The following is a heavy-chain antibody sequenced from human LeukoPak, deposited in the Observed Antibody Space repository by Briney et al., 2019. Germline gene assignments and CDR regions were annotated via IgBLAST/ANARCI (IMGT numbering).Heavy chain of an antibody. V-gene: IGHV3-23*01. CDR1: GFTFSSYA. D-gene: IGHD6-13*01. J-gene: IGHJ4*02. CDR2: ISGSGGST. CDR3: ARLTYIAAAGKTGY. Sequence: GGSLRLSCAASGFTFSSYAMSWVRQAPGRGLEWVSAISGSGGSTYYADSVKGRFTISRDNFKNTLYLQMNSLRAEDTAVYYCARLTYIAAAGKTGYWGQGTLVTVSS.